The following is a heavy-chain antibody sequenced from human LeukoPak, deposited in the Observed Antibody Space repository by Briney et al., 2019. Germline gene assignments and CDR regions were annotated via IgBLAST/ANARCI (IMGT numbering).Heavy chain of an antibody. Sequence: SETLSLTCTVSGGSISSGGYYWSWIRQPPGKGLEWIGYIYHSGSTYYNPSLKSRVTISVDRSKNQFSLKLSSVTAADTAVYYCARGRVLRFLEWSFHWGQGTLVTVSS. V-gene: IGHV4-30-2*01. CDR2: IYHSGST. D-gene: IGHD3-3*01. CDR1: GGSISSGGYY. CDR3: ARGRVLRFLEWSFH. J-gene: IGHJ4*02.